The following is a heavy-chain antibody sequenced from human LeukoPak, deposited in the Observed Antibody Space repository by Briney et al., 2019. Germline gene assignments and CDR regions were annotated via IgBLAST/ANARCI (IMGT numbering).Heavy chain of an antibody. CDR2: ISAYNGNT. CDR3: ARAAKGLKDLVVVPAAFPVDY. CDR1: GYTFTTYG. V-gene: IGHV1-18*01. J-gene: IGHJ4*02. D-gene: IGHD2-2*01. Sequence: GASVKVSCKASGYTFTTYGISWVRQAPGQGLEWMGRISAYNGNTNYAQKLQGRVTMTTDTSTSTAFMELRSLRSDDTAVYYCARAAKGLKDLVVVPAAFPVDYWGQGTLVTVSS.